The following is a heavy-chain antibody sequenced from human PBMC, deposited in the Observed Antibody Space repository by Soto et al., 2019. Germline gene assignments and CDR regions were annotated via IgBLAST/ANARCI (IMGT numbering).Heavy chain of an antibody. D-gene: IGHD5-12*01. CDR1: GFTFSSYG. V-gene: IGHV3-30*18. J-gene: IGHJ4*02. CDR3: AKEQEMATIGVEKYFDY. Sequence: PGGSLRLSCAASGFTFSSYGMHWVRQAPGKGLEWVAVISYDGSNKYYADSVKGRFTISRDNSKNTLYLQMNSLRAEDTAVYYCAKEQEMATIGVEKYFDYWGQGTLVTVSS. CDR2: ISYDGSNK.